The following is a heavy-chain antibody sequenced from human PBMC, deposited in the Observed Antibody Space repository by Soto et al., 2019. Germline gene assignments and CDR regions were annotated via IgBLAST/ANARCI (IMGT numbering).Heavy chain of an antibody. CDR1: GFTFSSYA. V-gene: IGHV3-23*01. J-gene: IGHJ6*03. CDR2: ISGSGGST. CDR3: AKGYCSSTSCSTRHYYYCYIDV. Sequence: PGGSLRLSCAASGFTFSSYAMSWVRQAPGKGLEWVSAISGSGGSTYYADSVKGRFTNSRDNSKNTLYLQMNSLRAEDTAVYYCAKGYCSSTSCSTRHYYYCYIDVWGKGTTGTVSS. D-gene: IGHD2-2*01.